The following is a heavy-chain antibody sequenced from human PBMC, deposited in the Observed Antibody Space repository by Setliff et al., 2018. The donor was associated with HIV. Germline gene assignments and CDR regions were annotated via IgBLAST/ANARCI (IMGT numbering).Heavy chain of an antibody. CDR2: INPKSEGT. J-gene: IGHJ3*02. CDR1: GYSFTDYY. V-gene: IGHV1-2*04. Sequence: ASVKVSCKASGYSFTDYYIHWVRQAPGQGLEWMGWINPKSEGTNYAQKFQGWITMTRDTSISTAYMELSRLRSEDTAVYYCASAGAWQRNALDIWGQGTMVTVSS. CDR3: ASAGAWQRNALDI. D-gene: IGHD5-12*01.